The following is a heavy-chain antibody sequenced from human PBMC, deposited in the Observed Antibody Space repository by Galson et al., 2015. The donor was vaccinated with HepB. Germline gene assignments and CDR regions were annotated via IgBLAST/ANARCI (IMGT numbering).Heavy chain of an antibody. CDR2: IKQDGSEK. CDR3: ARERWFGELWGRYFDS. D-gene: IGHD3-10*01. CDR1: GFTFSSFW. Sequence: SLRLSCAVSGFTFSSFWVTWVRQAPGKGLEWVANIKQDGSEKYYVDSVKGRFTISRDNAKNSLYLQMNSLRVEDTAVYYCARERWFGELWGRYFDSWGQGTLVAVSS. J-gene: IGHJ4*02. V-gene: IGHV3-7*03.